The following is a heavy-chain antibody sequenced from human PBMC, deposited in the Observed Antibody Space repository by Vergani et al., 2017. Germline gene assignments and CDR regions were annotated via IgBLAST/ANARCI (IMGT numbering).Heavy chain of an antibody. D-gene: IGHD4-17*01. CDR2: IYYSGST. CDR3: ARGPSTVTTFRYYYYMDV. CDR1: GGPISSGGYY. V-gene: IGHV4-31*03. J-gene: IGHJ6*03. Sequence: QVQLQESGPGLVKPSQTLSLTCTVSGGPISSGGYYWSWIRQHPGKGLEWIGYIYYSGSTYYNPSLKSRVTVSVDTSKNQFALKLSSVTAADTAVYYCARGPSTVTTFRYYYYMDVWGKGTTVTVSS.